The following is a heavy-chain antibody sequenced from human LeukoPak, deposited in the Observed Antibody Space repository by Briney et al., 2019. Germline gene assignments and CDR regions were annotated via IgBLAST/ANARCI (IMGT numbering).Heavy chain of an antibody. D-gene: IGHD3-22*01. CDR1: GVTFSSSS. Sequence: GGSLRLSCAASGVTFSSSSMNWVRQAPGKGLEWVSSISSSSSYIYYADSVRGRFTISRDNAKKSLYLQMNSLRAEDTAVYYCASEDDGYMYYYYYGMDVRGQGTTVAVFS. CDR2: ISSSSSYI. J-gene: IGHJ6*02. CDR3: ASEDDGYMYYYYYGMDV. V-gene: IGHV3-21*01.